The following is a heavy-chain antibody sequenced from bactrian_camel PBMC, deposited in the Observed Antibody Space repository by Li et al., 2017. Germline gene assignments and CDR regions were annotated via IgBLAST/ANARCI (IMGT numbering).Heavy chain of an antibody. J-gene: IGHJ4*01. CDR3: AAADERWLALRRQCERDH. Sequence: DVQLVESGGGLVQPGGSLRLSCAASGFQFSAYDMSWVRQAPGKEREEVATLPPSGGRTYYADSAKGRFTISQDNTKNALYLQMNALKPEDTAMYYCAAADERWLALRRQCERDHWGQGTQVTVS. D-gene: IGHD2*01. CDR1: GFQFSAYD. CDR2: LPPSGGRT. V-gene: IGHV3S40*01.